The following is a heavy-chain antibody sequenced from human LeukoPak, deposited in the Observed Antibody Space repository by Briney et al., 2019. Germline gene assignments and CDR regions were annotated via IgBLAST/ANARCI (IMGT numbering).Heavy chain of an antibody. J-gene: IGHJ5*02. CDR3: AKSGDTAMVPNWFDP. CDR1: GFTFSSYA. V-gene: IGHV3-23*01. D-gene: IGHD5-18*01. Sequence: GGSLRLSCAATGFTFSSYAMSCVRQAPGKGLEWVSAISGSGGSTYYADSVKGRFTISRDNSKNTLYLQMNSLRAEDTAVYYCAKSGDTAMVPNWFDPWGQGTLVTVSS. CDR2: ISGSGGST.